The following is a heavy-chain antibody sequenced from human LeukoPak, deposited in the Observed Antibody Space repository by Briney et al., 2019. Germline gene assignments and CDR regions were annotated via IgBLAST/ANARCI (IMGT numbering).Heavy chain of an antibody. J-gene: IGHJ4*02. Sequence: GGSLRLSCAASGFTFSGYWMHWVRHAPGKGLGWVSRINTDGSSISYADSVKGRFTISRDNAKNTLYLQMNSLRAEDKAVYYCAAVGATETHFDYWGQGTLVTVSS. CDR3: AAVGATETHFDY. D-gene: IGHD1-26*01. V-gene: IGHV3-74*01. CDR2: INTDGSSI. CDR1: GFTFSGYW.